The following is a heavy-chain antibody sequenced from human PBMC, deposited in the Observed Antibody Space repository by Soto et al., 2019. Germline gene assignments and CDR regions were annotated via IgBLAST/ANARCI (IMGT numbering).Heavy chain of an antibody. CDR2: INPNSGGT. D-gene: IGHD6-19*01. CDR1: GYTFTGYY. J-gene: IGHJ4*02. Sequence: ASVKVSCKASGYTFTGYYMHWVRQAPGQGLEWMGWINPNSGGTNYAQKFQGRVTMTRDTSISAAYMELSRLRSDDTAVYYCARDLIAVAGTREGYWGQGTLVTVS. V-gene: IGHV1-2*02. CDR3: ARDLIAVAGTREGY.